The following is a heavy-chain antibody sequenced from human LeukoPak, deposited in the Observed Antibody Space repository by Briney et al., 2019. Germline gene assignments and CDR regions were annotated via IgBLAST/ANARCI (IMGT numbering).Heavy chain of an antibody. D-gene: IGHD2-21*01. CDR3: ARADRLHGGPYLIGP. CDR1: GYSFTDYY. CDR2: INPNSGGT. Sequence: ASVKVSCKTSGYSFTDYYMHWVRQAPGQGLEWMGWINPNSGGTSAAQKFQGRVTITRDTSITTVYMEVSWLTSDDTAIYYCARADRLHGGPYLIGPWGQGTLVTVSS. J-gene: IGHJ5*02. V-gene: IGHV1-2*02.